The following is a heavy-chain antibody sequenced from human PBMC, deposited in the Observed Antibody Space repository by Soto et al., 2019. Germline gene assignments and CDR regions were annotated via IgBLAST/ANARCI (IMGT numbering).Heavy chain of an antibody. D-gene: IGHD6-19*01. CDR3: AKDAQPYSSGWYGFDY. Sequence: LRLSCAASGFTFSSYGMHWVRQAPGKGLEWVAVISYDGSNKYYADSVKGRFTISRDNSKNTLYLQMNSLRAEDTAVYYCAKDAQPYSSGWYGFDYWGQGTLVTVSS. V-gene: IGHV3-30*18. CDR1: GFTFSSYG. CDR2: ISYDGSNK. J-gene: IGHJ4*02.